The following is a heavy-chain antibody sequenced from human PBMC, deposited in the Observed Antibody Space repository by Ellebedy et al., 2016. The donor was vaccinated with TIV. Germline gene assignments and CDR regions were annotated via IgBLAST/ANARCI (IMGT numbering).Heavy chain of an antibody. D-gene: IGHD3-22*01. J-gene: IGHJ5*02. V-gene: IGHV3-30*18. CDR2: ISKDGIEK. CDR1: GFTFSSHC. CDR3: AKWKNYYDSSGYT. Sequence: PGGSLRLSCAAAGFTFSSHCMHWVRQAPGKGLEWVALISKDGIEKYYADSVKGRFTISRDNSKNTLSLQMNSLRAEETAVYYCAKWKNYYDSSGYTWGQGTRVTVSS.